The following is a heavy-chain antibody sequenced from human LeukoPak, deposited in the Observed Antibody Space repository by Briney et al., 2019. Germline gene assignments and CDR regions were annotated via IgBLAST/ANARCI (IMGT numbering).Heavy chain of an antibody. D-gene: IGHD3-10*01. V-gene: IGHV3-66*01. CDR2: IYDGGST. J-gene: IGHJ4*02. Sequence: GGSLRLSCAASGFTVSTSHMTWVRQAPGKGLEWVSIIYDGGSTYHADSVKGRFTISRDNSKNTLSLQKNSLRAEDTAVYYCARGGSGSYYNPGDFWGQGTLVTVSS. CDR1: GFTVSTSH. CDR3: ARGGSGSYYNPGDF.